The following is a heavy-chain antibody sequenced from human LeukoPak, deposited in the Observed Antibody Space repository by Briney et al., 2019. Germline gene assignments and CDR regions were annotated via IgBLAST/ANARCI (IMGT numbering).Heavy chain of an antibody. CDR3: ARRSDTCGWPYDY. J-gene: IGHJ4*02. V-gene: IGHV4-59*01. Sequence: PSETLSLTCTVSGGSLSNYYWSWIRQPPGKGLEWIGYIYYSGSTNYNPSLKSRVTISVDTSKRQFSLKLTSVPAADTAVYYCARRSDTCGWPYDYWGQGTLVTVSS. D-gene: IGHD6-19*01. CDR2: IYYSGST. CDR1: GGSLSNYY.